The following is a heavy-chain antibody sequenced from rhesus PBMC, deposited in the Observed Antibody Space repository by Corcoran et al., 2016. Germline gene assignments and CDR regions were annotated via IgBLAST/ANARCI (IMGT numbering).Heavy chain of an antibody. CDR3: ARDRGEDDYGYYYTGLFDY. V-gene: IGHV4-122*02. D-gene: IGHD3-9*01. Sequence: QVQLPESGPGLVNPSETLSLTCTVSGSSISSGYPYLTLLPPPPRTGLQWIGYITDSGRTSYNPSLKSRVTIAIDTYKNQFSLKLSSVTAADTAVYYCARDRGEDDYGYYYTGLFDYWGQGVLVTVSS. J-gene: IGHJ4*01. CDR2: ITDSGRT. CDR1: GSSISSGYPY.